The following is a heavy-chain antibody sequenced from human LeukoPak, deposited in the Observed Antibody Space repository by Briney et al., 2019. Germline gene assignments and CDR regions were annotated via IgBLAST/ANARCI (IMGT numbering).Heavy chain of an antibody. J-gene: IGHJ4*02. CDR1: GFTFSSYW. V-gene: IGHV3-7*01. CDR2: IKQDGSEK. CDR3: ARVRDILTGYLTYYFDY. Sequence: GGSLRLSCAASGFTFSSYWMSWVRQAPGKGLEWVANIKQDGSEKYYVDSVKGRLTISRDNAKNSLYLQMNSLGAEDTAVYYCARVRDILTGYLTYYFDYWGQGTLVTVSS. D-gene: IGHD3-9*01.